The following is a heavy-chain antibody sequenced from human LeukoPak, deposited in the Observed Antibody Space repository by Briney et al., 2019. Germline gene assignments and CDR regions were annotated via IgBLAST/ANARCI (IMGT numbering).Heavy chain of an antibody. CDR3: ARALYRGYYFDY. D-gene: IGHD3-16*01. J-gene: IGHJ4*02. CDR2: IYSGGST. V-gene: IGHV3-53*01. CDR1: GFTVSSNY. Sequence: GGSLRLSCAVSGFTVSSNYMSWVRQAPGKGLEWVSFIYSGGSTYYADSVKGRFTISRHNSKNTLYLQMNSLRPEDTAVYYCARALYRGYYFDYWGQGTLVTVSS.